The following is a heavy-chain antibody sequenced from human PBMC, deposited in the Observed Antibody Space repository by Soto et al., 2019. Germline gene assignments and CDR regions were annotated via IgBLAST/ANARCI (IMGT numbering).Heavy chain of an antibody. J-gene: IGHJ3*02. CDR2: ISSSSSTI. Sequence: EGSLRLSCAASRFTFSSYSMNWVRQAPGKGLEWVSYISSSSSTIYYADSVKGRFTISRDNAKNSLYLQMNSLRDKDTAVYYCARVTTPYDFWSGYPTDAFDIWGQGTMVTVSS. CDR1: RFTFSSYS. CDR3: ARVTTPYDFWSGYPTDAFDI. V-gene: IGHV3-48*02. D-gene: IGHD3-3*01.